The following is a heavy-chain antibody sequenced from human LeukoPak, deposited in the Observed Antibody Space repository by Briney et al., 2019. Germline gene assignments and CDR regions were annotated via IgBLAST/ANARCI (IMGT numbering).Heavy chain of an antibody. Sequence: HPGGSLRLSCAASGFTFDNHAMSWVRQAPGKGQEWVSAIGYGGHNTYYADSVKGRFTIPRDNSRNTVYLQMNRLRAEDTAVYYCAKDWASGNYFDYWGQGTLVTVSS. CDR2: IGYGGHNT. V-gene: IGHV3-23*01. D-gene: IGHD1-14*01. CDR1: GFTFDNHA. J-gene: IGHJ4*02. CDR3: AKDWASGNYFDY.